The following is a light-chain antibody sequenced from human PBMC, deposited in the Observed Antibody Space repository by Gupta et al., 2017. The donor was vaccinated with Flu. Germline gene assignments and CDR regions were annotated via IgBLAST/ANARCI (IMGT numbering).Light chain of an antibody. CDR1: SSDVGGYNY. CDR2: EVS. J-gene: IGLJ1*01. V-gene: IGLV2-14*01. CDR3: KSYKSGSTPVV. Sequence: SALTQPASVSGSPGQSITISCTGTSSDVGGYNYVSWYQQHPGKATKLSRDEVSNRPSGVSNRFSGYKAGNTASLTIXGXQAEDEXEYSCKSYKSGSTPVVFGTGTKLTVL.